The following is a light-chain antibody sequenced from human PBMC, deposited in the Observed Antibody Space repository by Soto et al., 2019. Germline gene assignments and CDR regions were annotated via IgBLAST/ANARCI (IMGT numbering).Light chain of an antibody. V-gene: IGKV1-5*03. CDR1: QSVLTW. CDR2: KAS. CDR3: QHYFSHPYA. J-gene: IGKJ2*01. Sequence: DIPVTQSPATLSASVGDTVSITCRASQSVLTWLAWYQQQPGQAPNLLLYKASRLRDWVPSRFSGRGSGPDFTPTIPSLQTDECTSYFSQHYFSHPYAYDKGTTLEI.